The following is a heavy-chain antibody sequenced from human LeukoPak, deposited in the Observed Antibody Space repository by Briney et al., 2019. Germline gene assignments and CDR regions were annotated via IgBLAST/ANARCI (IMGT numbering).Heavy chain of an antibody. V-gene: IGHV5-10-1*01. CDR1: GYSFTSYW. D-gene: IGHD6-13*01. Sequence: GESLRISCKGSGYSFTSYWISWVRQMPGKGLEWMGRIDPSDSYANYSPSFQGHVTISADKSISTAYLQWSSLKASVTAMYYCARQPPNVIAAALFFDYWGQGTLVTVSS. CDR2: IDPSDSYA. J-gene: IGHJ4*02. CDR3: ARQPPNVIAAALFFDY.